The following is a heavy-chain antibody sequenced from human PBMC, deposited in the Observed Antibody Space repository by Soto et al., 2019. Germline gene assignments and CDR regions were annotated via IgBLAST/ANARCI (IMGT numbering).Heavy chain of an antibody. D-gene: IGHD6-13*01. CDR1: GFTFSSYA. Sequence: GGSLRLSCAASGFTFSSYAMHWVRQAPGKGLEWVSGISWNSGSIGYADSVKGRFTISRDNAKNSLYLQMNSLRAEDTALYYCSKDIEAALLIDAFDIWGQGTMVTVSS. CDR3: SKDIEAALLIDAFDI. V-gene: IGHV3-9*01. CDR2: ISWNSGSI. J-gene: IGHJ3*02.